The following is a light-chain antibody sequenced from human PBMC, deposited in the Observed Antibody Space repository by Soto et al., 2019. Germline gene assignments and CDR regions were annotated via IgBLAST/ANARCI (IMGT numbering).Light chain of an antibody. CDR3: QQYNSYST. Sequence: DIQMTQSPSTLSASVGDRFTITCRASQSISSWLAWYQQKPGKAPKLLIYKASSLESGVPSRFSGSGSGTAFTLTISSLQPDDFATYYCQQYNSYSTFGQGTKVDIK. V-gene: IGKV1-5*03. J-gene: IGKJ1*01. CDR1: QSISSW. CDR2: KAS.